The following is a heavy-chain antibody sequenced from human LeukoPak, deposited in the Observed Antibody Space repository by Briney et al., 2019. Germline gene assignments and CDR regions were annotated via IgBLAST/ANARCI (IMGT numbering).Heavy chain of an antibody. CDR2: INHSGST. Sequence: SETLSLTCAVYGGSFSGYYWSWIRQPPGKGLEWIGEINHSGSTNYNPSLKSRVTISVDTSKNQFSLKLSSVTAADTAVYYCARKRSRASSWYFPDYWGQGTLVTVSS. V-gene: IGHV4-34*01. CDR1: GGSFSGYY. J-gene: IGHJ4*02. D-gene: IGHD6-13*01. CDR3: ARKRSRASSWYFPDY.